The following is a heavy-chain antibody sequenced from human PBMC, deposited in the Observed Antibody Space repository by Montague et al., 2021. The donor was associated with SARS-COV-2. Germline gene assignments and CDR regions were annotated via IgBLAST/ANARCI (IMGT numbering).Heavy chain of an antibody. CDR1: GGSISSSNYY. J-gene: IGHJ3*02. D-gene: IGHD5-12*01. CDR3: ARRGRKLLPVATTIGGFDI. Sequence: SETLSLTCTVSGGSISSSNYYWDWTRQPPGKGLEWIGSIDDSGXTXYXXXXKXRVTISVDTSKNHFSLKLNSVTAADTAVYYCARRGRKLLPVATTIGGFDIWGQGTMVTVSS. CDR2: IDDSGXT. V-gene: IGHV4-39*02.